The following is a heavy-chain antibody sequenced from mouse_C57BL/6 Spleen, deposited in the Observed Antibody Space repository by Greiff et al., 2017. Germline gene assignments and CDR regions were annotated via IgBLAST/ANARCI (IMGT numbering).Heavy chain of an antibody. Sequence: EVKLQQSGPELVKPGASVKISCKASGYTFTDYYMNWVKQSHGKSLEWIGDINPNNGGTSYNQKFKGKATLTVDKSSSTAYMELRSLTSEDSAVYYCAGWLLRGVPGWYFDVWGTGTTVTVSS. CDR3: AGWLLRGVPGWYFDV. CDR2: INPNNGGT. J-gene: IGHJ1*03. V-gene: IGHV1-26*01. CDR1: GYTFTDYY. D-gene: IGHD2-3*01.